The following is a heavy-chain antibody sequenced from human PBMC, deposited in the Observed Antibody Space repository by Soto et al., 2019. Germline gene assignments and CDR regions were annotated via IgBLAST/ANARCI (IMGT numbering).Heavy chain of an antibody. CDR1: GYTFTSYY. CDR2: INPSGGST. Sequence: GASVKVSCKASGYTFTSYYMHWVRQAPGQGLEWMGIINPSGGSTSYAQKFQGRVTMTRDTSTSTVYMELSRLRSEDTAVYWWSRAKRIAAAGNFDHWGQGPLVT. D-gene: IGHD6-13*01. V-gene: IGHV1-46*01. CDR3: SRAKRIAAAGNFDH. J-gene: IGHJ4*02.